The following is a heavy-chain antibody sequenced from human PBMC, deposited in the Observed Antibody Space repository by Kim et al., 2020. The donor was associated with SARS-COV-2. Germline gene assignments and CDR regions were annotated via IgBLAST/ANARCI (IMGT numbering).Heavy chain of an antibody. D-gene: IGHD4-17*01. CDR1: GYSISSGYY. CDR2: IYHSGST. V-gene: IGHV4-38-2*02. Sequence: SETLSLTCTVSGYSISSGYYWGWIRQPPGKGLEWIGSIYHSGSTYYNPSLKSRLTISVDTSKNQFSLKLSSVTAADTAVYYSARPATTVTTQPYWYFVL. CDR3: ARPATTVTTQPYWYFVL. J-gene: IGHJ2*01.